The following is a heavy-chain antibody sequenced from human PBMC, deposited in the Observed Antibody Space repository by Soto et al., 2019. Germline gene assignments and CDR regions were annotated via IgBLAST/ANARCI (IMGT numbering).Heavy chain of an antibody. CDR1: GFTFRSYG. CDR3: VYYDFWSGYYSADRYGFDV. J-gene: IGHJ6*02. CDR2: ISYDGSKK. V-gene: IGHV3-30*03. D-gene: IGHD3-3*01. Sequence: PGGSLRLSCAASGFTFRSYGMNWVRQAPGKGLEWVAVISYDGSKKYYADSVKGRFTISRDNSNNTLYLQMNSLRAEDTAMYYCVYYDFWSGYYSADRYGFDVWGQGTTITVSS.